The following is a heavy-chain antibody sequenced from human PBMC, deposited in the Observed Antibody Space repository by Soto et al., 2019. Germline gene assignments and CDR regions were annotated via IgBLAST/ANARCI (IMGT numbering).Heavy chain of an antibody. Sequence: EVQLVESGGGLVQPGGSLKLSCAASGFTFSGSAMHWVRQASGKGLEWVGRIRSKANSYATAYAASVKGRFTISRDDSKNTAYLQMNSLKTEDTAVYYCTRRFGYGEPFYYWGQGTLVTVSS. CDR3: TRRFGYGEPFYY. V-gene: IGHV3-73*01. D-gene: IGHD4-17*01. J-gene: IGHJ4*02. CDR1: GFTFSGSA. CDR2: IRSKANSYAT.